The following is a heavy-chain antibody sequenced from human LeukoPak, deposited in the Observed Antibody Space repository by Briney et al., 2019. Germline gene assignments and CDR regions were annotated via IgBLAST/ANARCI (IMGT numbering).Heavy chain of an antibody. CDR1: GGSISSGSYY. D-gene: IGHD3-3*01. J-gene: IGHJ4*02. Sequence: SETLSLTCTVSGGSISSGSYYWSWIRQPAGKGLEWIGRVYTSGSTNYNPSLKSRVTISVDTSKNQFSLKLSSVTAADTAVYYCAGYDFWSGLDYWGQGTLVTVSS. V-gene: IGHV4-61*02. CDR3: AGYDFWSGLDY. CDR2: VYTSGST.